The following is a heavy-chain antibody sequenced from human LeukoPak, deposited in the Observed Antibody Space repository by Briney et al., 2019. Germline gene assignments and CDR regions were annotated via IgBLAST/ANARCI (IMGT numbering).Heavy chain of an antibody. CDR1: GGSFSGYY. CDR2: IYTSGST. D-gene: IGHD5-12*01. CDR3: AREGWLNWFDP. Sequence: PSETLSLTCGVYGGSFSGYYWSWIRQPAGKGLEWIGRIYTSGSTNYNPSLKSRVTMSVDTSKNQFSLKLSSVTAADTAVYYCAREGWLNWFDPWGQGTLVTVSS. J-gene: IGHJ5*02. V-gene: IGHV4-4*07.